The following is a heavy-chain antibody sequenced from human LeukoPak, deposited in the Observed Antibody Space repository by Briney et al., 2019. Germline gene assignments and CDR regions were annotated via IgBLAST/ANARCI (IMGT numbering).Heavy chain of an antibody. V-gene: IGHV3-30*04. CDR2: ISYDGSNK. J-gene: IGHJ4*02. Sequence: GGSLRLSCAASGFTFSSYAMHWVRQAPGKGLEWVAVISYDGSNKYYADSVKGRFTISRDNSKNTLYLQMNSLRAEDTAVYYCATDSSPDYWGQGTLVTVSS. D-gene: IGHD3-22*01. CDR1: GFTFSSYA. CDR3: ATDSSPDY.